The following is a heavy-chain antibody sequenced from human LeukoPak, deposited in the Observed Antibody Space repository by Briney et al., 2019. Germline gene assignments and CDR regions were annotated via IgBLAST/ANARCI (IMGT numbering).Heavy chain of an antibody. CDR3: ARVLSRRDLWLDY. CDR2: IYYSGST. D-gene: IGHD5-18*01. Sequence: SETLSLTCTVSGGSISSGGYYWSWIRQHPGKGLEWTGYIYYSGSTYYNPSLKSRVTISVDTSKNQFSLKLSSVTAADTAVYYCARVLSRRDLWLDYWGQGTLVTVSS. J-gene: IGHJ4*02. V-gene: IGHV4-31*03. CDR1: GGSISSGGYY.